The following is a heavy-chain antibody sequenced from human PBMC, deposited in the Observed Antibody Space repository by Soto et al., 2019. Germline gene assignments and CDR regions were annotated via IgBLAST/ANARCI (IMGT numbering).Heavy chain of an antibody. V-gene: IGHV3-30*18. CDR1: GIAFSGCG. J-gene: IGHJ2*01. CDR3: AKNIVRGHWYFDL. Sequence: QVQLVESGGGVVQPGKSLRLSCAASGIAFSGCGMFWVRQTPSKGLEWVAAISSDGSQKYYAESVKGRFTISRDNPKNTMYVQMNGLTTKDTPVYYCAKNIVRGHWYFDLWGRGTLVTVSS. D-gene: IGHD3-10*01. CDR2: ISSDGSQK.